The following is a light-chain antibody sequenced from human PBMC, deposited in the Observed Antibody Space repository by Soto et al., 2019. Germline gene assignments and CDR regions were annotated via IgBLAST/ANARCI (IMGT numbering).Light chain of an antibody. CDR3: QVWDSSTGPFV. J-gene: IGLJ1*01. Sequence: SYELTQPLSVSVALGQTARITCGGNNIGRKNAHWYQQKPGQAPVLVIYRDSTRPSGIPERFSGSNSGNMATLTISRAQAGDEADYYCQVWDSSTGPFVFGTGNKVTVL. V-gene: IGLV3-9*01. CDR1: NIGRKN. CDR2: RDS.